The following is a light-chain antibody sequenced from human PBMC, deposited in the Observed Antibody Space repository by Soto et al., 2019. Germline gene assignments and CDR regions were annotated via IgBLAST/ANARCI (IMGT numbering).Light chain of an antibody. Sequence: QPVLTQSPSASASLGASVKLTCTLSSGHSSYAIAWHQQQPDKRPRYLMKLNSDGSHSKVDGIPDRFSGSSSAAGRYLTISSLQSEDEADYYCQTWGPGIVVFGGGTKLTVL. J-gene: IGLJ2*01. CDR2: LNSDGSH. CDR1: SGHSSYA. V-gene: IGLV4-69*01. CDR3: QTWGPGIVV.